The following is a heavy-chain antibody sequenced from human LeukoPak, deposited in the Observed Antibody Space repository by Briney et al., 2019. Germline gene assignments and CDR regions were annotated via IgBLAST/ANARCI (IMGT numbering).Heavy chain of an antibody. CDR2: IYYSGST. CDR1: GGSISSGGYY. V-gene: IGHV4-31*03. J-gene: IGHJ3*02. CDR3: ARGFRTTVTTVAFDI. Sequence: NTSETLSLTCTVSGGSISSGGYYWSWIRQHPGKGLEWIGYIYYSGSTYYNPSLKSRVTISVDTSKNQFSLKLSSVTAADTAVYYCARGFRTTVTTVAFDIWGQGTMVTVSS. D-gene: IGHD4-17*01.